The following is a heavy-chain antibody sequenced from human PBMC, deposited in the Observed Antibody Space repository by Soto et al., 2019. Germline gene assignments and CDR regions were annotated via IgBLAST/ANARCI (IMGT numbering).Heavy chain of an antibody. D-gene: IGHD1-1*01. CDR1: GFTFNIYS. CDR2: ISSSSSFI. J-gene: IGHJ6*02. Sequence: EEQMVESGGGLVKPGGSLRLSCAASGFTFNIYSVAWVRQAPGKGLEWISSISSSSSFIYYADSVKGRFTISRDNAQNSLALQMNSLRADDTGVYYCARSHQTGMTREYGLDVWGRGTTVTVSS. V-gene: IGHV3-21*02. CDR3: ARSHQTGMTREYGLDV.